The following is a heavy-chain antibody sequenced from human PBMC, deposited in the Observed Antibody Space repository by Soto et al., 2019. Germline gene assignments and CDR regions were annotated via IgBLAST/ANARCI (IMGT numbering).Heavy chain of an antibody. V-gene: IGHV4-59*01. J-gene: IGHJ3*02. Sequence: SETLSLTCTVPGGSISSYYWSWIRQPPGKGLEWIGYIYYSGSTNYNPSLKSRVTISVDTSKNQFSLKLGSVTAADTAVYYCARSRSDDFWSGLAAFDIWGQGTMVTVSS. CDR3: ARSRSDDFWSGLAAFDI. CDR1: GGSISSYY. D-gene: IGHD3-3*01. CDR2: IYYSGST.